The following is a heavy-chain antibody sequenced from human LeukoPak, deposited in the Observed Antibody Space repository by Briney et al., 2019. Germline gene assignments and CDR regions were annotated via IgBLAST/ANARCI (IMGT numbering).Heavy chain of an antibody. V-gene: IGHV1-46*01. J-gene: IGHJ4*02. CDR2: INPSGGST. CDR1: GYTFTGYY. CDR3: AREGESGGSSWYLNY. Sequence: ASVKVSCKASGYTFTGYYMHWVRQAPGQGLEWMGIINPSGGSTSYAQKFQGRVTMTRDTSTSTVYMELSSLRSEDTAVYYCAREGESGGSSWYLNYWGQGTLVTVSS. D-gene: IGHD6-13*01.